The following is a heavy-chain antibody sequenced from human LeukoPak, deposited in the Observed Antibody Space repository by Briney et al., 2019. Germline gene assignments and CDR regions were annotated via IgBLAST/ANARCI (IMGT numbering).Heavy chain of an antibody. CDR2: IYYSGST. D-gene: IGHD3-16*01. CDR1: GGSISSYY. Sequence: PSETLSLTCTVSGGSISSYYWSWIRQPLGKGLEWIGYIYYSGSTNYNPSLKSRVTISVDTSKNQFSLSLTSVTAADTAVYYCARFTPQGYGWGGYNRFDPWGQGTPVTVSS. J-gene: IGHJ5*02. V-gene: IGHV4-59*01. CDR3: ARFTPQGYGWGGYNRFDP.